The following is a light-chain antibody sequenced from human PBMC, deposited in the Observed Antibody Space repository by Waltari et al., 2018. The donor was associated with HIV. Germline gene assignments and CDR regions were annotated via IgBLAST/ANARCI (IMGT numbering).Light chain of an antibody. J-gene: IGKJ5*01. V-gene: IGKV3-15*01. CDR1: QRVSSN. CDR2: CAS. CDR3: HQYNNWPLIT. Sequence: EIVMTQSPAPLSVSSGERATLSRRASQRVSSNLACYQQKPGQAPSLLIYCASSRVTGIAARFSGSGSVTEFSLTISSLQSDDFAVYYCHQYNNWPLITFGQGTRLDIK.